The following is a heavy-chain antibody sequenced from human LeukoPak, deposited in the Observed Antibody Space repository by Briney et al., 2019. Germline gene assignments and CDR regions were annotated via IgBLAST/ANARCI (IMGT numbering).Heavy chain of an antibody. D-gene: IGHD4-17*01. CDR2: INPNSGGT. CDR1: GYTFTGYY. V-gene: IGHV1-2*02. Sequence: GASVKVSCKASGYTFTGYYMHWVRQAPGQGLERMGWINPNSGGTNSAQKFQGRVTMTRDTSISTAYMELSRLRSDDTAVYYCAREAFTTVASATDAFDIWGQGTMVTVS. CDR3: AREAFTTVASATDAFDI. J-gene: IGHJ3*02.